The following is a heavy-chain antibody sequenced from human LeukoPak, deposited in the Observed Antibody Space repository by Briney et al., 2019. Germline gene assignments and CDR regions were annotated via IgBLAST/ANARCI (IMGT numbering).Heavy chain of an antibody. CDR3: AKDRGSCWYRFDY. J-gene: IGHJ4*02. Sequence: PGGSLRLSCAASGFTSITYAMSWVRQAPGKGLEWVSGISGSGGNTYYAGSVKGRFTISRDNSKNTLYLQMNSLRAEDTAVYYCAKDRGSCWYRFDYWSQGTLVTVSS. D-gene: IGHD6-19*01. CDR2: ISGSGGNT. CDR1: GFTSITYA. V-gene: IGHV3-23*01.